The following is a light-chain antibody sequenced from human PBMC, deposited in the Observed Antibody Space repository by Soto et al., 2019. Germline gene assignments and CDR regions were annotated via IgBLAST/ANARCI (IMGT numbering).Light chain of an antibody. J-gene: IGKJ1*01. V-gene: IGKV3-15*01. CDR1: QSVSSK. CDR3: QQYNNWPGT. CDR2: GAS. Sequence: EVVRTQSPXTLSVSPGERATLSCMASQSVSSKLAWYQQKPGQAPRLLIYGASTRATGIPARFSGSGSGTEFTLTISSLQSEDFAVYFCQQYNNWPGTFGQGTKVDIK.